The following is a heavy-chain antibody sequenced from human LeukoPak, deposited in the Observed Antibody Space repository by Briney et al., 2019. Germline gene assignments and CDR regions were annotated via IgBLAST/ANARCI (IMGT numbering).Heavy chain of an antibody. CDR3: ARANTLIVVLIAFDY. CDR1: GFTFSSYS. J-gene: IGHJ4*02. Sequence: GTSLRLSCAASGFTFSSYSMHWVRQAPGKGLEWVTVISYDGSHKFYADSVRGRFTISRDNSKNTLYLHMNSLTTGDTAVYYCARANTLIVVLIAFDYWGQGTLVTVSS. V-gene: IGHV3-30*04. D-gene: IGHD3-22*01. CDR2: ISYDGSHK.